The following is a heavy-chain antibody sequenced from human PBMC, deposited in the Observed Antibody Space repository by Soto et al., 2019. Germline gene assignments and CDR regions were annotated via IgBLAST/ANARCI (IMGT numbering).Heavy chain of an antibody. V-gene: IGHV1-3*01. D-gene: IGHD3-3*01. CDR2: INAGNGNT. CDR1: GYTFTSYA. CDR3: ARVRVYYDFWSGYKSGYDSPFFDY. J-gene: IGHJ4*02. Sequence: XSVKVTCKASGYTFTSYAMHWVRQAPGQRLEWMGWINAGNGNTKYSQKFQGRVTITRDTSASTAYMELSSLRSEDTAVYYCARVRVYYDFWSGYKSGYDSPFFDYWGQGTLVTVSS.